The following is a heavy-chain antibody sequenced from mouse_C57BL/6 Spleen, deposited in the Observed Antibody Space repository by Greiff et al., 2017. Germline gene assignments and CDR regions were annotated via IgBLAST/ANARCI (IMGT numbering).Heavy chain of an antibody. D-gene: IGHD2-5*01. Sequence: EVMLVESGGGLVKPGGSLKLSCAASGFTFSSYAMSWVRQTPEKRLEWVATISDGGSYTYYPDNVKGRFTISRDNAKNNLYLQMSHLKSEDTAMYYCAREDYSNWFDYWGQGTTLTVSS. J-gene: IGHJ2*01. CDR3: AREDYSNWFDY. V-gene: IGHV5-4*01. CDR1: GFTFSSYA. CDR2: ISDGGSYT.